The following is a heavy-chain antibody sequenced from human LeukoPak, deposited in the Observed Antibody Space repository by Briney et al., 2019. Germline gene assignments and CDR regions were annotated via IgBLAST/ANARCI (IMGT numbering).Heavy chain of an antibody. D-gene: IGHD4-23*01. CDR1: GFTFSNYW. J-gene: IGHJ5*01. Sequence: GGSLRLSCAASGFTFSNYWMHWVRQAPGKRLVWVSRINSDGSGTTYADSVRGRFTISRDNAKNTLYLQVNRLRAEDTAVYYCARTEGTVAYDSWGQGTLVTVSS. CDR2: INSDGSGT. CDR3: ARTEGTVAYDS. V-gene: IGHV3-74*01.